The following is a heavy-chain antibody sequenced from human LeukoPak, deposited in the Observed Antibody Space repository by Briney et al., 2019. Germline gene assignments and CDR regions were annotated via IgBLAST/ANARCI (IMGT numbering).Heavy chain of an antibody. V-gene: IGHV7-4-1*02. CDR1: GYTFTSYD. CDR2: INTNTGNP. J-gene: IGHJ4*02. D-gene: IGHD3-10*01. CDR3: ARAPRGVRGVIITYFPDY. Sequence: GASVKVSCKASGYTFTSYDINWVRQAPGQGLEWMGWINTNTGNPTYAQGFTGRFVFSLDTSVSTAYLQISSLKAEDTAVYYCARAPRGVRGVIITYFPDYWGQGTLVTVSS.